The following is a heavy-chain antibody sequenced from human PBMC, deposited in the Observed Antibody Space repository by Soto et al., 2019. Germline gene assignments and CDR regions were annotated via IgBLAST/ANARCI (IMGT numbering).Heavy chain of an antibody. D-gene: IGHD3-10*01. CDR2: ISGSGGST. Sequence: GGSLRLSCAASGFTFSSYAMSWVRQAPGKGLEWVSAISGSGGSTYYADSVKGRFTISRDNSKNTLYLQMNSLRAEDTAVYYCAKSMVRGVITSEFDYWGQGTLVTVSS. J-gene: IGHJ4*02. CDR1: GFTFSSYA. CDR3: AKSMVRGVITSEFDY. V-gene: IGHV3-23*01.